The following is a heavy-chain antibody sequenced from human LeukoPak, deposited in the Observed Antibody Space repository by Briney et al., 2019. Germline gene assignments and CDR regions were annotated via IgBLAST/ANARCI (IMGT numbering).Heavy chain of an antibody. V-gene: IGHV1-3*01. Sequence: ASVKVSCKASGYTFTSYAMHWVRQAPGQRLEWVGWINAGNGNTKYSQKFQGRVTITRDTSASTAYMELSSLRSEDTAVYYCARSSYCSGGSRYSFFDYWGQGTLVTVSS. D-gene: IGHD2-15*01. J-gene: IGHJ4*02. CDR1: GYTFTSYA. CDR3: ARSSYCSGGSRYSFFDY. CDR2: INAGNGNT.